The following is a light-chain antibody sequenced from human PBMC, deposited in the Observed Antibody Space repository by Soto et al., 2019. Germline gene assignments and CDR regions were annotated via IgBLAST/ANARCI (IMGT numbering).Light chain of an antibody. Sequence: QSALTQPASVSGSPGQSITISCTGTSSDVGSYNLVSWYQQHPGKAPKLMIYEGSKRPSGVSNRFSGSKSGNTASLTISGLQAEDEADYYCCSYAGSSTFGVVFGRGTKVTVL. CDR2: EGS. CDR1: SSDVGSYNL. J-gene: IGLJ2*01. V-gene: IGLV2-23*03. CDR3: CSYAGSSTFGVV.